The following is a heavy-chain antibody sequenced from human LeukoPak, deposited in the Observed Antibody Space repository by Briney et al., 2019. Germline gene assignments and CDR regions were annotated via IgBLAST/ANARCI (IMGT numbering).Heavy chain of an antibody. V-gene: IGHV4-4*07. Sequence: SETLSLTCTVSGGSISSYYWSWIRQPAGKGLEWIGRIYTSGSTNYNPSLKSRVTISLDTSKNHFSLKLRSVTAADRAVYYCARDSPITMVRGVIGPYYYYYMDVWGKGTTVTVSS. CDR1: GGSISSYY. CDR3: ARDSPITMVRGVIGPYYYYYMDV. J-gene: IGHJ6*03. CDR2: IYTSGST. D-gene: IGHD3-10*01.